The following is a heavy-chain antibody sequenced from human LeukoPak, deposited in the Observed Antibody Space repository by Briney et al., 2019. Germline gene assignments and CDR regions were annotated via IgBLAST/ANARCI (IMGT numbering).Heavy chain of an antibody. J-gene: IGHJ4*02. CDR2: INAGNGNT. V-gene: IGHV1-3*01. CDR3: ARDQMSYYYDSSGYTH. Sequence: VSVKVSCKASGYSFTTFGISWVRQAPGQRLEWMGWINAGNGNTKYSQKFQGRVTITRDTSASTAYMELSSLRSEDTAVYYCARDQMSYYYDSSGYTHWGQGTLVTVSS. D-gene: IGHD3-22*01. CDR1: GYSFTTFG.